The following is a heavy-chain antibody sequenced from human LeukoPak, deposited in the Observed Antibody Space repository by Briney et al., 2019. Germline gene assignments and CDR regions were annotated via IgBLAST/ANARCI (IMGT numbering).Heavy chain of an antibody. D-gene: IGHD6-19*01. J-gene: IGHJ4*02. CDR1: GGSFSGYY. CDR2: INHSGST. V-gene: IGHV4-34*01. CDR3: ARGGGYSSDLVIDY. Sequence: SETLSLTCAVYGGSFSGYYWSWIRQPPGKGLEWIGEINHSGSTNYNPSLKSRVTISVDTSKNQFPLKLSSVTAADTAVYYCARGGGYSSDLVIDYWGQGTLVTVSS.